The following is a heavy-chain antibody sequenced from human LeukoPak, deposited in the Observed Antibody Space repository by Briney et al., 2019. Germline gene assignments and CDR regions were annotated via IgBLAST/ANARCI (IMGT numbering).Heavy chain of an antibody. V-gene: IGHV4-4*07. Sequence: SETLSLTCTVSGGSISSYYWSWIRQPAGKGREWIGRIYTSGSTNYNPSLKSRVTMSVDTSKNQFSLKLSSVTAADTAVYYCADGGYVWGSFGYWGQGTLVTVSS. J-gene: IGHJ4*02. D-gene: IGHD3-16*01. CDR2: IYTSGST. CDR1: GGSISSYY. CDR3: ADGGYVWGSFGY.